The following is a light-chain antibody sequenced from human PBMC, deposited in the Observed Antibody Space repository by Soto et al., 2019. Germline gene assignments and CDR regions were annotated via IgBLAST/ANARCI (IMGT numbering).Light chain of an antibody. Sequence: DIQMTQSPSTLSASVGDRVTITCRASQTINNWLAWYQHKPGKAPKFLIYRVSTLASGVPSRFIGAGSGTEFSLTISRLQQDVVGTYYCQQYNSHPGTFGQGTKVEIK. V-gene: IGKV1-5*03. CDR2: RVS. J-gene: IGKJ1*01. CDR3: QQYNSHPGT. CDR1: QTINNW.